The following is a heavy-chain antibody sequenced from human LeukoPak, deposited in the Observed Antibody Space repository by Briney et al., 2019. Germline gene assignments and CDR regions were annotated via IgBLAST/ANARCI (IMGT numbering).Heavy chain of an antibody. CDR2: ISYDGNNK. Sequence: GRSLRLSCAPSGFSFSSYAMHWVRQAPGKGLEWVAVISYDGNNKCYADSVKGRFTISRDNSKSTLFLQMNSLRAEDTAVYYWARDIVVAAATPGFYYYGMDVWGQGTTVTVSS. J-gene: IGHJ6*02. V-gene: IGHV3-30-3*01. CDR1: GFSFSSYA. D-gene: IGHD2-15*01. CDR3: ARDIVVAAATPGFYYYGMDV.